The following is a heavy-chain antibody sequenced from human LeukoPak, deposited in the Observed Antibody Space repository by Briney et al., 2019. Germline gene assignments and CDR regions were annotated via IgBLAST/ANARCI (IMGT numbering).Heavy chain of an antibody. CDR3: ARDGARDGYNGGLDS. CDR2: IYSGGST. V-gene: IGHV3-53*01. D-gene: IGHD5-24*01. CDR1: GFTVSSNY. Sequence: GGSLRLSCAASGFTVSSNYMSWVRQAPGEGLEWVSVIYSGGSTYYADSVKGRFTISRDNSKNALYLQMNSLRAEDTAVYYCARDGARDGYNGGLDSWGQGTLVTVSS. J-gene: IGHJ5*01.